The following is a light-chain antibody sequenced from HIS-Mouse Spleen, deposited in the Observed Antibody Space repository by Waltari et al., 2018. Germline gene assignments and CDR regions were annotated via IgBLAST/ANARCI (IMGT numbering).Light chain of an antibody. Sequence: QSALTQPASVSGSPGQSITISCTGTSSDVGSYNLVSGYQQHPGKAPKRMIYEGSKRPSGVSNRFSGSKSGNTASLTISGLQAEDEADYYCCSYAGSSTSVVFGGGTKLTVL. CDR3: CSYAGSSTSVV. CDR2: EGS. V-gene: IGLV2-23*01. J-gene: IGLJ2*01. CDR1: SSDVGSYNL.